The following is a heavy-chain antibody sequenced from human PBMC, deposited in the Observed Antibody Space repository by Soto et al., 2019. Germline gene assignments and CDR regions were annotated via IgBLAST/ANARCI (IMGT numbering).Heavy chain of an antibody. D-gene: IGHD3-10*01. Sequence: QVQLQESGPGLVKPSETLSLSCTVSGGSISSYYWSWFRQSPGKRMEWIGYVHHSWGSSYNPSLRXXVXXSLDTSKSQFSLTVTSVTATDPAVYYCARQGFGPLHGLVDVWGQGTTVTVSS. J-gene: IGHJ6*02. CDR2: VHHSWGS. CDR1: GGSISSYY. CDR3: ARQGFGPLHGLVDV. V-gene: IGHV4-59*08.